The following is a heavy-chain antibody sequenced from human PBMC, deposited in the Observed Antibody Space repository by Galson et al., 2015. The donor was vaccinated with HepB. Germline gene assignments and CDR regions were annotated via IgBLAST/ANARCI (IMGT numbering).Heavy chain of an antibody. CDR2: IWYDGSNK. Sequence: SLRLSCAASGFTFSSYAMHWVRQAPGKGLEWVAIIWYDGSNKYYADSVKGRFTISRDNSKNTLYLQMNSLRAEDTAVYYCAREGLFPGYCSGGSCSGFDYWGQGTLVTVSS. V-gene: IGHV3-33*08. J-gene: IGHJ4*02. D-gene: IGHD2-15*01. CDR3: AREGLFPGYCSGGSCSGFDY. CDR1: GFTFSSYA.